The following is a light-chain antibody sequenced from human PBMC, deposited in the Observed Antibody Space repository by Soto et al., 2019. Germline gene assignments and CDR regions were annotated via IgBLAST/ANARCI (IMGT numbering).Light chain of an antibody. CDR1: SSDVGGYNF. J-gene: IGLJ2*01. V-gene: IGLV2-14*01. CDR2: DVS. CDR3: TSYATSSTL. Sequence: QSALAQPASVSGSPGQSITISYTGTSSDVGGYNFVSWYQQYPGKAPKLMIYDVSHRPSGVSTRFSGSKSGNTASLTISGLQAEDEADYYCTSYATSSTLFGGGTKVTVL.